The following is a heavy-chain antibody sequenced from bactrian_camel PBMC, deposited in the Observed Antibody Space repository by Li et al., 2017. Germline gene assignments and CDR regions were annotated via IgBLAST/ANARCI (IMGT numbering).Heavy chain of an antibody. CDR3: ARGYVDFSY. CDR2: ITNDGGST. D-gene: IGHD3*01. CDR1: GFTFSDYS. J-gene: IGHJ6*01. V-gene: IGHV3S40*01. Sequence: DVQLVESGGGLVHPGGSLRLSCVGSGFTFSDYSMSWVRQASGKGLEWVSRITNDGGSTYYADSVKGRFTISRDNAKNTMYLQMNSLKPEDTAMYYCARGYVDFSYWGQGTQVTVS.